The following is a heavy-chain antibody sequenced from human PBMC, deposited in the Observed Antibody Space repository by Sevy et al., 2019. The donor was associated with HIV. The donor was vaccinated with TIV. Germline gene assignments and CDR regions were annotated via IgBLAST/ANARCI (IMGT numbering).Heavy chain of an antibody. Sequence: GGSLRLSCAASGFTFSSYAMSWVRQAPGKGLEWVSAISGSGGSTYYADSVKGRFTISRDNSKNTLYLQMNSRRAEDTAVYYCAKAPYYDILTGYYKDNYFDYWGQGTLVTVSS. CDR3: AKAPYYDILTGYYKDNYFDY. J-gene: IGHJ4*02. D-gene: IGHD3-9*01. CDR1: GFTFSSYA. V-gene: IGHV3-23*01. CDR2: ISGSGGST.